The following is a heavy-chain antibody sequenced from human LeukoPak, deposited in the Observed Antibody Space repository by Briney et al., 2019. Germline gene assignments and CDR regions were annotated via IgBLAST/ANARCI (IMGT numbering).Heavy chain of an antibody. J-gene: IGHJ3*02. V-gene: IGHV3-21*01. CDR3: ARDRVTRPSDAFDI. Sequence: PGGSLRLSCAASGFTFSSYSMNWVRQAPGKGLESVSSISSSSSYIYYADSVKGRFTISRDNAKNSLYLQMNSLRAEDTAVYYCARDRVTRPSDAFDIWGQGTMVTVSS. CDR2: ISSSSSYI. D-gene: IGHD4-11*01. CDR1: GFTFSSYS.